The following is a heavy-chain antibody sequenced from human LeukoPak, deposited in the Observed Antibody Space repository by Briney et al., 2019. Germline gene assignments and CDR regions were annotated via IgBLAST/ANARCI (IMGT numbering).Heavy chain of an antibody. D-gene: IGHD1-26*01. CDR2: ISGSSSDI. V-gene: IGHV3-21*01. CDR1: GFTFSSYA. CDR3: ARRGYHDYSGFDY. Sequence: PGGSLRLSCAASGFTFSSYAMHWVRQAPGKGLEWVSSISGSSSDIYYADSVKGRFTISRDNSKNSLYLQMKSLRAEDTALYYCARRGYHDYSGFDYWGQGTLVAVSS. J-gene: IGHJ4*02.